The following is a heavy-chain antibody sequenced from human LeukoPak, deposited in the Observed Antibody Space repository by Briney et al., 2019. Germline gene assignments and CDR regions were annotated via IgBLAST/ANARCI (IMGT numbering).Heavy chain of an antibody. D-gene: IGHD5-18*01. Sequence: GGSLRLSCAASGFTFSSYAMSWVRQATGKGLEWISAISGSGGSTYYADSVKGRFTISRDNSKNTLYLQMNSLRAEDTAVYYCAKDGYSYGTGDYMDVWGKGTTVTVSS. CDR3: AKDGYSYGTGDYMDV. CDR2: ISGSGGST. CDR1: GFTFSSYA. V-gene: IGHV3-23*01. J-gene: IGHJ6*03.